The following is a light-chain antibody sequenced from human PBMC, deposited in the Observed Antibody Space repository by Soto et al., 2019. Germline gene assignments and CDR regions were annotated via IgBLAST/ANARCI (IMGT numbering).Light chain of an antibody. CDR3: SSYTSSSTPLYVV. Sequence: QSALTQPASVSGSPGQSITISCTGTSSDVGGYNYVSWYQQHPGKAPKLMIYDVSNRPSGVSNRFSGSKSGNTASLTISGLQAEDEADYYCSSYTSSSTPLYVVFSGGTMLTVL. CDR2: DVS. CDR1: SSDVGGYNY. J-gene: IGLJ2*01. V-gene: IGLV2-14*01.